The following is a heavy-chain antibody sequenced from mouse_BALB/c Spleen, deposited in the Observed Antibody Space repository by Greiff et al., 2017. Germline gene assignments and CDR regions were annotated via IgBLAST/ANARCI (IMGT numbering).Heavy chain of an antibody. J-gene: IGHJ2*01. V-gene: IGHV1S56*01. CDR2: IYPGNVNT. D-gene: IGHD1-1*01. CDR3: ARYYYGSSYDY. CDR1: GYTFTSYY. Sequence: QVQLQQSGPELVKPGASVRISCKASGYTFTSYYIHWVKQRPGQGLEWIGWIYPGNVNTKYNEKFKGKATLTADKSSSTAYMQLSSLTSEDSAVYCCARYYYGSSYDYWGQGTTLTVSS.